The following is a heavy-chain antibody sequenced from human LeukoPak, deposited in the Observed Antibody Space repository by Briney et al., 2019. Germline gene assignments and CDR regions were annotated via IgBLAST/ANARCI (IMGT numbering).Heavy chain of an antibody. D-gene: IGHD3-3*01. CDR1: GGSISSYY. CDR3: ARTYYEAPFDY. J-gene: IGHJ4*02. Sequence: SETLSLTCTVSGGSISSYYWSWIRQPPGKGLEYIGYIYYSGYTNYNPSLKSRVTISVDTSKHQFSLKLSSVTAADTAVYYCARTYYEAPFDYWGQGTLVTVSS. V-gene: IGHV4-59*01. CDR2: IYYSGYT.